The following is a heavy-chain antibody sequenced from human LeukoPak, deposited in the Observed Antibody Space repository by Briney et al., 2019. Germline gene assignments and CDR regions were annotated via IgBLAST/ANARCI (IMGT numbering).Heavy chain of an antibody. CDR3: ARDCSGTSCLIEAFDY. Sequence: ASVKESCKASGYTFTSYVISWVRQAAGQEVEWMGWINAYNGNTNYVQKLQGRVTMTTDTSTSTAYMELRSLRNDDTAVYYCARDCSGTSCLIEAFDYWGQGTLVTVSS. J-gene: IGHJ4*02. CDR2: INAYNGNT. CDR1: GYTFTSYV. V-gene: IGHV1-18*04. D-gene: IGHD2-2*01.